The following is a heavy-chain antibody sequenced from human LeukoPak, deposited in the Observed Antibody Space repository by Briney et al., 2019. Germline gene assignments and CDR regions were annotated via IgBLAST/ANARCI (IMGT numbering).Heavy chain of an antibody. CDR3: ARGPKKIFGVVTQKYYFDY. V-gene: IGHV4-34*01. Sequence: SETLSLTCAVYGGSFSGYYWSWIRQPPGKGLEWIGEINHSGSTNYNPSLKSRVTISVDTSKNQFSLKLSSVTAADTAVYYCARGPKKIFGVVTQKYYFDYWGQGTLVTVSS. J-gene: IGHJ4*02. D-gene: IGHD3-3*01. CDR1: GGSFSGYY. CDR2: INHSGST.